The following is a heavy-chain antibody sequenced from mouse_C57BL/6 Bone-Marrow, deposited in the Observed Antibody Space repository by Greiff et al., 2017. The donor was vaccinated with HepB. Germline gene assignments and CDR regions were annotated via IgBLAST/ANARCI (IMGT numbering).Heavy chain of an antibody. V-gene: IGHV1-72*01. CDR2: IYPNSGGT. Sequence: QVQLQQPGAELVKPGASVKLSCKASGYTFTSYWMHWVKQRPVRGLEWIGRIYPNSGGTKYNEKFKSKATLTVDKPSSTAYMQLSSLTSEDSAVYYCAGNYYGSSSPGAMDYWGQGTSVTVSS. CDR1: GYTFTSYW. D-gene: IGHD1-1*01. J-gene: IGHJ4*01. CDR3: AGNYYGSSSPGAMDY.